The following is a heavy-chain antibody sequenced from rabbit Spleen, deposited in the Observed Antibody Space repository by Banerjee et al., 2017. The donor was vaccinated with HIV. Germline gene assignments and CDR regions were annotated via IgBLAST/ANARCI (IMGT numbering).Heavy chain of an antibody. V-gene: IGHV1S40*01. CDR1: GFSFSSNDY. CDR2: IYPGSRGSA. Sequence: QSLEESGGGLVQPEGSLTLTCKASGFSFSSNDYMCWVRQAPGKGLEWIACIYPGSRGSAYYATWAKGRFTISKPSSTTVTLQMTSLTAADTATYFCARDTGSSFSTYGMDLWGQGTLVTVS. D-gene: IGHD8-1*01. CDR3: ARDTGSSFSTYGMDL. J-gene: IGHJ6*01.